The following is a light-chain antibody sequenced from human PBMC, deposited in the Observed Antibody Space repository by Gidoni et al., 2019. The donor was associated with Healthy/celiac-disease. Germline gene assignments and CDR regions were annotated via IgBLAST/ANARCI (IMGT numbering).Light chain of an antibody. Sequence: EIVLTQSPGTLSLSPGERATLSCRASQSVSSSYLAWYQQQPGQAPRLLIYGASSRATGIPDRFSGSGSGTDFTLTISRLEPEDFAVYYCQQYGSSPRFGQGTKVEIK. CDR3: QQYGSSPR. J-gene: IGKJ1*01. CDR1: QSVSSSY. CDR2: GAS. V-gene: IGKV3-20*01.